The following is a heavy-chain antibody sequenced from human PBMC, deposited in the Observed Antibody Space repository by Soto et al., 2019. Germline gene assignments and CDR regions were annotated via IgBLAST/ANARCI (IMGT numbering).Heavy chain of an antibody. CDR2: IWNDGGKR. CDR3: ARLECNNGKCHDDH. CDR1: GFTFSNYG. Sequence: QVQLVESGGGVVQPGRSLRLSCAVSGFTFSNYGMHWVRQAPGKGLEWVAVIWNDGGKRLYAESVKGRFTISRDNSKNTLYLELDSLRVEDTALYYCARLECNNGKCHDDHWGQGTLVTVSS. D-gene: IGHD1-20*01. J-gene: IGHJ5*02. V-gene: IGHV3-33*01.